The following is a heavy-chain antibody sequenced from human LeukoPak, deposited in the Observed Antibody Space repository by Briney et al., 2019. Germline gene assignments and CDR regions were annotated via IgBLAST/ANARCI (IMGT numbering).Heavy chain of an antibody. CDR3: AKDSRRYYGSGSYYNV. V-gene: IGHV3-30*02. CDR1: RFTLNTYA. D-gene: IGHD3-10*01. Sequence: PGGSLRLSCAASRFTLNTYAMSWVRQAPGKGLEWVAFIRYDGSNKYYADSVKGRFTISRDNSKNTLYLQMNSLRAEDTAVYYCAKDSRRYYGSGSYYNVWGQGTLVTVSS. J-gene: IGHJ4*02. CDR2: IRYDGSNK.